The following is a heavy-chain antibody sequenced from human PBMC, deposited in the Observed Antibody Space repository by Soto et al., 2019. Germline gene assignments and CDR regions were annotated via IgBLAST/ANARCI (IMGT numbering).Heavy chain of an antibody. CDR3: ARESHDILTGPPWVWYFDL. V-gene: IGHV4-34*01. J-gene: IGHJ2*01. Sequence: QVQLQQWGTGPLRPLETLSLTCGVSGGSFSGYYWAWIRQSPGKGLEWIGEINDRGSINYNPSLKSRVSISVDTSKNHYSLNLRSVTAAKTAVYYCARESHDILTGPPWVWYFDLWGRGTLVTVSS. CDR2: INDRGSI. D-gene: IGHD3-9*01. CDR1: GGSFSGYY.